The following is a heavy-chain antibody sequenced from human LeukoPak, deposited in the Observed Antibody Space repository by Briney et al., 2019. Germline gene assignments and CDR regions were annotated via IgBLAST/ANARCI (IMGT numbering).Heavy chain of an antibody. D-gene: IGHD4-17*01. V-gene: IGHV3-23*01. CDR1: GFTSSSYA. Sequence: GGSLRLSCAASGFTSSSYAMSWVRQAPGKGLEWVSDISGSGGSTYYADSVKGRFTISRDNSKNTLYLQMNSLRAEDTAVYYCAKDYGDYVNWFDPWGQGTLVTVSS. CDR2: ISGSGGST. J-gene: IGHJ5*02. CDR3: AKDYGDYVNWFDP.